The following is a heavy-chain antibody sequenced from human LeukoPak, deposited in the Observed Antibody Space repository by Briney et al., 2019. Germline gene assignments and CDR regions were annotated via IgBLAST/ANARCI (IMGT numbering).Heavy chain of an antibody. CDR2: IYYGKNT. CDR3: VSPRGFSYGYFDY. D-gene: IGHD5-18*01. Sequence: SETLSLTCTVSGGSINSSSASWGWLRPPPGQGLEWIRSIYYGKNTYYNPSPKRRVTISANTSNNQSTLTLGSVSATETAVYYCVSPRGFSYGYFDYWGQGTLVTVSS. V-gene: IGHV4-39*01. CDR1: GGSINSSSAS. J-gene: IGHJ4*02.